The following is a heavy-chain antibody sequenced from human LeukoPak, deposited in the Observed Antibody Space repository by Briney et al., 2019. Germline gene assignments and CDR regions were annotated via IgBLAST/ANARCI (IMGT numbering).Heavy chain of an antibody. CDR2: INPNSGGT. J-gene: IGHJ4*02. V-gene: IGHV1-2*02. CDR1: GYTFTGYY. D-gene: IGHD1-1*01. CDR3: ARDLESAGVFDY. Sequence: ASVKVSCKASGYTFTGYYMHWVRQAPGQGLEWMGWINPNSGGTNYAQKFQGRVTMTRDTSISTAYMELSRLRSDDTAVYYCARDLESAGVFDYWGQGTLVTVSS.